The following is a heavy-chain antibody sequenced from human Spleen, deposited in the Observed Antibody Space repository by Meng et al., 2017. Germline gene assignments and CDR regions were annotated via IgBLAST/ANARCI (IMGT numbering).Heavy chain of an antibody. CDR2: IYPGDSDT. V-gene: IGHV5-51*01. J-gene: IGHJ1*01. Sequence: KVSCKGSGYSFTSYWIGWVRQRPGKGLEWMGIIYPGDSDTRYSPSFQGQVTISADKSISTAYLQWSSLKASDTAMYYCARSGPTYYYDSSGYYYPDFQHWGQGTLVTVSS. CDR1: GYSFTSYW. D-gene: IGHD3-22*01. CDR3: ARSGPTYYYDSSGYYYPDFQH.